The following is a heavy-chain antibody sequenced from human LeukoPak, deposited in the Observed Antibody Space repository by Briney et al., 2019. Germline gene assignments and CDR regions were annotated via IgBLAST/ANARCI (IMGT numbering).Heavy chain of an antibody. CDR1: GFTFSTYY. V-gene: IGHV3-21*01. CDR2: ITTSSSYI. D-gene: IGHD5-18*01. Sequence: GGSLRLSCAASGFTFSTYYMNWVRQAPGKGLEWVSSITTSSSYIYYADSVKGRFTISRDNAKNSLYLQMNSLRAEDTAVYYCARDLGGYSYGSHFDYWGRGTLVTVSS. J-gene: IGHJ4*02. CDR3: ARDLGGYSYGSHFDY.